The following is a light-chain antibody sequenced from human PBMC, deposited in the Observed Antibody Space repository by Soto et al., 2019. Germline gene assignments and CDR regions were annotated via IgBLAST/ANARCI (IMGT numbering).Light chain of an antibody. CDR2: EAS. CDR3: QQYNGYWT. V-gene: IGKV1-5*03. CDR1: QSISGS. Sequence: DIQMTQSPSTLSASVGDRVTITCRASQSISGSLAWYQQKPGKAPNLLIYEASNLKSGCPSRFSGSGSVTEYTLTISSLQPDDSASYYCQQYNGYWTFGQGTRVEIK. J-gene: IGKJ1*01.